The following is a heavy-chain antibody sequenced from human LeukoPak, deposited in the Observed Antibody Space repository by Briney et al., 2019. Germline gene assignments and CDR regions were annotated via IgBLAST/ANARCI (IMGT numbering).Heavy chain of an antibody. Sequence: PGGSLRLPCAASGFTFRSYWMHWVRQAPGKGLVWVSRIYSDGSSTGYADSVKGRFTISRDNAKNMLYLQINSLRVEDTAVYYCVRDAGNWIGNYYFDYWGQGTLVTVSS. CDR2: IYSDGSST. CDR1: GFTFRSYW. CDR3: VRDAGNWIGNYYFDY. J-gene: IGHJ4*02. V-gene: IGHV3-74*01. D-gene: IGHD1-1*01.